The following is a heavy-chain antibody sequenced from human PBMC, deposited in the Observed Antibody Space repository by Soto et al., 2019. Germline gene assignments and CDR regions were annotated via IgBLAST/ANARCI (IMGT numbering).Heavy chain of an antibody. D-gene: IGHD6-6*01. CDR2: MSAYNGNT. CDR3: ARRAYSRSSRWFDP. J-gene: IGHJ5*02. CDR1: GYTFTSYG. V-gene: IGHV1-18*04. Sequence: GASVKVSCKASGYTFTSYGISWVRQAPGQGLEWMGWMSAYNGNTNYAQKLQGRVTMTTDTSTSTAHMDLRSLRSDDTAVSYCARRAYSRSSRWFDPWGQGTLVTVSS.